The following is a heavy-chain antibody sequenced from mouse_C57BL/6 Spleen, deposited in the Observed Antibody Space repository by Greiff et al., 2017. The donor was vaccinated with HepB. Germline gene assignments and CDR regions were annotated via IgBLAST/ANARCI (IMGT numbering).Heavy chain of an antibody. Sequence: EVQGVESGGGLVKPGGSLKLSCAASGFTFSSYAMSWVRQTPEKRLEWVATISDGGSYTYYPDNVKGRFTISRDNAKNNLYLQMSHLKSEDTAMYYCARKARGDYYAMDYWGQGTSVTVSS. CDR3: ARKARGDYYAMDY. J-gene: IGHJ4*01. V-gene: IGHV5-4*01. CDR2: ISDGGSYT. D-gene: IGHD3-1*01. CDR1: GFTFSSYA.